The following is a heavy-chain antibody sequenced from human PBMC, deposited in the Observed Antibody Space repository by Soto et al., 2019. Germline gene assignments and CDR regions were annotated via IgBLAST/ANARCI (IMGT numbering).Heavy chain of an antibody. Sequence: SEPLSLTCAVYGGSFSGYYWSWIRQPPGKGLEWIGRVYSSGTTDYNPSLNSRATMSVETSKNQFSLKLTSVAAADTAVYYCARDIGSYAYAEGYWGQGIQVTVSS. D-gene: IGHD2-2*01. CDR1: GGSFSGYY. CDR3: ARDIGSYAYAEGY. CDR2: VYSSGTT. V-gene: IGHV4-4*07. J-gene: IGHJ4*02.